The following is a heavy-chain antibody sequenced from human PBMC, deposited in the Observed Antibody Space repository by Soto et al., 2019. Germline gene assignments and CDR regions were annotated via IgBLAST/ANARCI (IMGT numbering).Heavy chain of an antibody. CDR3: ARHRQYYDTSGYQQRYFDY. CDR2: IYYSGTT. CDR1: GGSISSSPYY. V-gene: IGHV4-39*01. J-gene: IGHJ4*02. Sequence: SEPLSLTCSVSGGSISSSPYYWGWIRQPPGKGLEWLGTIYYSGTTSYNPSLKSRVIISVDTSNNQLFLKLRSVTAADTAVYYCARHRQYYDTSGYQQRYFDYWGQGTQATVSS. D-gene: IGHD3-22*01.